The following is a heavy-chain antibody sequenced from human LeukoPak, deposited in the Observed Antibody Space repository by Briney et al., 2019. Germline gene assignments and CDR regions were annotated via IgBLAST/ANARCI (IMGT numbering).Heavy chain of an antibody. V-gene: IGHV4-34*01. CDR1: GGSISSYY. CDR2: INHSGST. CDR3: ARVAAAGLSNWFDP. J-gene: IGHJ5*02. D-gene: IGHD6-13*01. Sequence: PSETLSLTCTVSGGSISSYYWSWIRQPPGKGLEWIGEINHSGSTNYNPSLKSRVTISVDTSKNQFSLKLSSVTAADTAVYYCARVAAAGLSNWFDPWGQGTLVTVSS.